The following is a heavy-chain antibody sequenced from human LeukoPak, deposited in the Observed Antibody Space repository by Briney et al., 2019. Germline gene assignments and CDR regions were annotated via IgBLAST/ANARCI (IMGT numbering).Heavy chain of an antibody. CDR1: GFTFSSYS. CDR2: ISSSSSYI. Sequence: GGSLRLSCAASGFTFSSYSMNWVRQAPGKGLEWVSSISSSSSYIYYADSVKGRFTISRDNAKNSLYLQMNSLRAEDTAVYYCARDQDTMVRGFYYYYMDVWGKGTTVTVSS. J-gene: IGHJ6*03. V-gene: IGHV3-21*01. CDR3: ARDQDTMVRGFYYYYMDV. D-gene: IGHD3-10*01.